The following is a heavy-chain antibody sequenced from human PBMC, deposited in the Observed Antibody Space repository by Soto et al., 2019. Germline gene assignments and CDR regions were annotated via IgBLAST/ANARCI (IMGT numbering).Heavy chain of an antibody. D-gene: IGHD3-16*01. CDR3: ARDSAFGPYYGYGMDV. V-gene: IGHV4-59*01. Sequence: TSETLSLTCTVSGGSISSYYWSWIRQPPGKGLEWIGYIYYSGSTNYNPSLKSRVTISVDTSKNQFSLKLSSVTAADTAVYYCARDSAFGPYYGYGMDVWGQGTTVTVSS. CDR2: IYYSGST. CDR1: GGSISSYY. J-gene: IGHJ6*02.